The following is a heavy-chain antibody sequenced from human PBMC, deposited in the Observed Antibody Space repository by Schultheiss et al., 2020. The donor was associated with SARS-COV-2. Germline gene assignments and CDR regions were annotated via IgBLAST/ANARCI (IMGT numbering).Heavy chain of an antibody. D-gene: IGHD3-22*01. CDR3: AKDPPYYYDSGTYRVDGMDV. CDR1: GGSFSGYY. V-gene: IGHV4-34*01. Sequence: SETLSLTCAVYGGSFSGYYWSWIRQPPGKGLEWIGEINHSGSTNYNPSLKSRVTISVDTSKNQFSLKLSSVTAADTAVYYCAKDPPYYYDSGTYRVDGMDVWGQGTTVTVSS. CDR2: INHSGST. J-gene: IGHJ6*02.